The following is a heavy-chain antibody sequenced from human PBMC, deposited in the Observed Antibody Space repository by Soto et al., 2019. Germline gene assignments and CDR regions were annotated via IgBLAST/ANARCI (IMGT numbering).Heavy chain of an antibody. CDR3: ASLSPYDSSGYYPDH. D-gene: IGHD3-22*01. CDR2: IIPVLGIP. V-gene: IGHV1-69*02. CDR1: GGTFSSYS. J-gene: IGHJ4*02. Sequence: QVQLVQSGAEVKKPGSSVKVSCRASGGTFSSYSISWVRQAPGQGLEWMGKIIPVLGIPNYAQKFQGRVTITAAKSTGTAYMELSSLRSEDTAVYYCASLSPYDSSGYYPDHWGQGTLVTVSS.